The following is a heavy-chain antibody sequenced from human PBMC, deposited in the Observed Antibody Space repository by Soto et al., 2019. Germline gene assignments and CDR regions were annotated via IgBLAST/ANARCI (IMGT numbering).Heavy chain of an antibody. J-gene: IGHJ1*01. CDR2: ISAYNGST. V-gene: IGHV1-18*04. D-gene: IGHD5-12*01. CDR3: ARVPYSAEYFQH. CDR1: GYTFTSYG. Sequence: ASVKVSCKASGYTFTSYGISWVRQAPGQGLEWMGWISAYNGSTNYAQKLQGRVTMTTDTSTSTAYMELRSLRSDDTAVYYCARVPYSAEYFQHWGQGXLVTVYS.